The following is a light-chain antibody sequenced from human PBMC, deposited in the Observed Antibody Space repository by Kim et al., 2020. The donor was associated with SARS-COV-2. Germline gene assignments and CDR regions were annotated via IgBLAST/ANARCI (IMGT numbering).Light chain of an antibody. Sequence: SSELTQDPGVSVALGQTVRVTCQGDSLRNYYVSWYQQRPGQAPILVMYGENNRPSGVPDRFSGSVSGNAASLTITGAQAEDEADYYCFSRDSSGKEFVFGTGTKVTVL. V-gene: IGLV3-19*01. J-gene: IGLJ1*01. CDR1: SLRNYY. CDR2: GEN. CDR3: FSRDSSGKEFV.